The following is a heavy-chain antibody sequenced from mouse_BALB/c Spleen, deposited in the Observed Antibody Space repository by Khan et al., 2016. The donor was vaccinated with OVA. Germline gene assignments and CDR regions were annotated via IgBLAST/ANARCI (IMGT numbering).Heavy chain of an antibody. CDR3: ASEGNYYAPFAY. V-gene: IGHV14-3*02. Sequence: VQLQQSGAELVKPGASVKLSCTASGFNIKDTYMHWVKQRPEQGLEWIGRIDPANGNTKYDPKFQGKATITADTSSNTAYLQRSSLTSEDTAVYYCASEGNYYAPFAYWGQGTLVTVSA. J-gene: IGHJ3*01. D-gene: IGHD2-1*01. CDR1: GFNIKDTY. CDR2: IDPANGNT.